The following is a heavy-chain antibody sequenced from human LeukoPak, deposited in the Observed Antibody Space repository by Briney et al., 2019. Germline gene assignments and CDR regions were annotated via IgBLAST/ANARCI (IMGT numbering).Heavy chain of an antibody. CDR1: GGSISTKY. D-gene: IGHD3-10*01. Sequence: SETLSLTCTVSGGSISTKYWGWIRQPPGKGLEWIGYIHYSGGFYNLSFESRVTMSEDTSKNQFSLKLGSVTAADTAIYYCVREGTRAYFQLWGQGTLVTVSS. CDR2: IHYSGG. V-gene: IGHV4-59*01. J-gene: IGHJ1*01. CDR3: VREGTRAYFQL.